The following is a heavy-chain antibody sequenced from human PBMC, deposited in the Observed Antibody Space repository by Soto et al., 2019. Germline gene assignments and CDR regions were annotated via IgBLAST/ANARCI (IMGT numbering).Heavy chain of an antibody. CDR1: GYTFSTYG. Sequence: QVQLEQSAPEVKKPGASVKVSCKASGYTFSTYGISLVRQAPGQGLEWMGWINTHNGNTNYAQNLQGRVTMTADTSTSTAYMELRSLRSDDTAVYYCTREGSAPYYYYGMDVWGQGTTVTVSS. CDR3: TREGSAPYYYYGMDV. J-gene: IGHJ6*02. CDR2: INTHNGNT. D-gene: IGHD3-10*01. V-gene: IGHV1-18*01.